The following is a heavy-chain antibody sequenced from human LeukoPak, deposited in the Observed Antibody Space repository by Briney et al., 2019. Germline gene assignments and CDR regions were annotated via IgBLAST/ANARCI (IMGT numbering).Heavy chain of an antibody. Sequence: ASVKVSCKPSGYTFTRDYMHAGRQAPGQGLEWMGWINPNSGDTKYSQKFQGRVTMTRDTTISTAYMELSRLRSDDTAAYYCATPRVCYLWGTGFDYWGQGTLVTVSS. J-gene: IGHJ4*02. CDR2: INPNSGDT. D-gene: IGHD3-16*01. CDR1: GYTFTRDY. CDR3: ATPRVCYLWGTGFDY. V-gene: IGHV1-2*02.